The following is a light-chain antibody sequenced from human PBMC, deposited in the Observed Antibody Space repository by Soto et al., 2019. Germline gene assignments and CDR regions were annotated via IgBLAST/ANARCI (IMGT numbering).Light chain of an antibody. Sequence: DIQMTQSPSSVSASVGDSVTITCRASQGISIWLAWYQQKPGKAPNLLIYPASSLRSGVPSRFSGSGSGTDFTLTISSLQPEDFATYYCQQANSFPITFGQGTRLDIK. V-gene: IGKV1-12*01. J-gene: IGKJ5*01. CDR2: PAS. CDR1: QGISIW. CDR3: QQANSFPIT.